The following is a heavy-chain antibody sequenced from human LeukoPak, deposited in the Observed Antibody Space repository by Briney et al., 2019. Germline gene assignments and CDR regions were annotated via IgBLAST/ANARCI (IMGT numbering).Heavy chain of an antibody. Sequence: ASVKVSCKASGYTFTGYGISWVRQAPGQGLEWMGWISAYNGNTNYAQKLQGRVTMTTDTPTSTAYMELRSLRSDDTAVYYCARDRDNYSSSPHSYRYFDLWGRGTLVTVSS. CDR2: ISAYNGNT. D-gene: IGHD6-6*01. CDR1: GYTFTGYG. V-gene: IGHV1-18*01. CDR3: ARDRDNYSSSPHSYRYFDL. J-gene: IGHJ2*01.